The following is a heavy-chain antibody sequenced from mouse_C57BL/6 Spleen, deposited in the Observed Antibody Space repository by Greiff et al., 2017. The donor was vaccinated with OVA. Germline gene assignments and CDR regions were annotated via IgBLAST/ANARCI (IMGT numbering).Heavy chain of an antibody. CDR1: GFTFTDYY. CDR2: IRNKANGYTT. J-gene: IGHJ2*01. Sequence: EVQRVESGGGLVQPGGSLSLSCAASGFTFTDYYMSWVRQPPGKALEWLGFIRNKANGYTTEYSASVKGRFTISRDNSQSILYLQMNALRAEDSATYYCARSFYYGSLFDYWGQGTTLTVSS. D-gene: IGHD1-1*01. CDR3: ARSFYYGSLFDY. V-gene: IGHV7-3*01.